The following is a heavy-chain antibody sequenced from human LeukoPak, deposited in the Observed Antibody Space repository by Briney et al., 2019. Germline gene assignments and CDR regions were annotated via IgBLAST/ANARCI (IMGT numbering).Heavy chain of an antibody. CDR1: GGSISSYY. V-gene: IGHV4-59*01. J-gene: IGHJ4*02. CDR3: ARGSREHYYFDY. D-gene: IGHD1/OR15-1a*01. CDR2: IYYSGST. Sequence: PSQTLSLTCTVSGGSISSYYWSWIRQPPGKGLEWIGYIYYSGSTKYNPSLKSRVTISVDASKTQFSLKLNSVTAADTAVYYCARGSREHYYFDYWGQGTLVTVSS.